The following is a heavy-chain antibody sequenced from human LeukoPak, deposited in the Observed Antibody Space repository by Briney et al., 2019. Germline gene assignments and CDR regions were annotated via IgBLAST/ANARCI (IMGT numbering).Heavy chain of an antibody. J-gene: IGHJ5*02. V-gene: IGHV4-39*07. Sequence: PSETLSLTCTVSGGSISSSSYYWGWIRQPPGKGLEWIGSIYYSGSTYYNPSLKSRVTISVDKSKNQFSLKLSSVTAADTAVYYCARSIAAYDWFDPWGQGTLVTVSS. CDR2: IYYSGST. CDR1: GGSISSSSYY. CDR3: ARSIAAYDWFDP. D-gene: IGHD6-6*01.